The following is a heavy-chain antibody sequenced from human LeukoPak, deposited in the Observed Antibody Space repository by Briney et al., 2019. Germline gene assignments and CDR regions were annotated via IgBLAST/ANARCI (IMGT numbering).Heavy chain of an antibody. CDR1: GFAFSSSW. V-gene: IGHV3-7*05. D-gene: IGHD5-12*01. J-gene: IGHJ4*02. CDR2: MNPDGSTK. CDR3: ARDSGYSAFDY. Sequence: PGGSLRLSCVASGFAFSSSWMAWVRQAPGKGLEWVANMNPDGSTKNYVDSVRGRFTISRDNAKNSLYLQMNSLRVDDTAVYYCARDSGYSAFDYWGQGTLVTVSS.